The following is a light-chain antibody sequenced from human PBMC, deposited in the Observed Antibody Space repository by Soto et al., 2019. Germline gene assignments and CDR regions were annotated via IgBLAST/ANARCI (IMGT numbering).Light chain of an antibody. CDR3: QKYGSSTT. CDR1: QSVSSSY. CDR2: GAS. J-gene: IGKJ4*01. Sequence: EIVLTQSPGTLSLSPGERATLSCRASQSVSSSYLAWYQQKPGQAPRLLIYGASSRATGIPDRFSGSGSGTDFTLTISRLEPEDFEVYYCQKYGSSTTFGGGTRWIS. V-gene: IGKV3-20*01.